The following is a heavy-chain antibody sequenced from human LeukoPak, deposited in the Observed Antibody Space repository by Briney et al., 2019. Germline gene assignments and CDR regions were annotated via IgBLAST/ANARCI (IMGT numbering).Heavy chain of an antibody. D-gene: IGHD3-10*01. V-gene: IGHV3-21*01. J-gene: IGHJ3*02. CDR3: ARDRGPRDAFDI. CDR2: ISSSSSYI. Sequence: PGGSLRLSCAASGFTFSSYSMNWVRQAPGKGLEWVSSISSSSSYIYYADSVKGRFTISRENAKDSVYLQMNRLRAEETGVYYCARDRGPRDAFDIWGQGTMVTVSS. CDR1: GFTFSSYS.